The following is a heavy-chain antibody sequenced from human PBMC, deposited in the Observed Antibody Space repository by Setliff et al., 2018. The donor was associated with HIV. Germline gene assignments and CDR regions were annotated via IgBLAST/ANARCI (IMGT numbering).Heavy chain of an antibody. V-gene: IGHV4-39*01. D-gene: IGHD3-9*01. CDR1: GGSISSSSYY. CDR2: IYYGGST. J-gene: IGHJ5*02. Sequence: SETLSLTCTVSGGSISSSSYYWGWIRQPPGKGLEWIGSIYYGGSTHYSPSLKSRVTISVDTSKNQFSLKLSSVTAADAAVYYCARQGYDILTGYKFDPWGQGTLVTVSS. CDR3: ARQGYDILTGYKFDP.